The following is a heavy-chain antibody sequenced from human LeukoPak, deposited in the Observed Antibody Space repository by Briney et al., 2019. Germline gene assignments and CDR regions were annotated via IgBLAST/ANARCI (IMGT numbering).Heavy chain of an antibody. J-gene: IGHJ6*04. Sequence: GGSLRLSCAASGFTFSSFAMSWVRQAPGKGLEWVSGISGSGGMIYYADSVKGRLTISRDNSKNTLYLQMNSLRAEDTAVYYCAKPPPVTMVRGVPRDVWGKGTTVTVSS. CDR3: AKPPPVTMVRGVPRDV. D-gene: IGHD3-10*01. CDR1: GFTFSSFA. V-gene: IGHV3-23*01. CDR2: ISGSGGMI.